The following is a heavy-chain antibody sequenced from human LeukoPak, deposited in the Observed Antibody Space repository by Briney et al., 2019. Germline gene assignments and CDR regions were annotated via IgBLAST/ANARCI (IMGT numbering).Heavy chain of an antibody. Sequence: GGSLRLSCAASGFTFSDYYMSWIRQAPGKGLEWVSYISSSGSTIYYADSVRGRSTISRDNAKNSLYLQMNSLRAEDTAVYYCARARPPPYGYFYDYWGQGTLVTVSS. CDR2: ISSSGSTI. J-gene: IGHJ4*02. D-gene: IGHD5-18*01. CDR3: ARARPPPYGYFYDY. V-gene: IGHV3-11*01. CDR1: GFTFSDYY.